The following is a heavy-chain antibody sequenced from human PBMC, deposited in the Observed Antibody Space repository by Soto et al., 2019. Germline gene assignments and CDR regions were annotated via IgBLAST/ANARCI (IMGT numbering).Heavy chain of an antibody. V-gene: IGHV3-9*01. Sequence: GGSLRLTCAASGFTFDDYAMHWVRQAPGKGLEWVSGISWNSGSIGYADSVKGRFTISRDNAKNSLYLQMNGLRAEDTALYYCAKDNRGTWGFPGYWGQGTLVTVSS. CDR1: GFTFDDYA. CDR3: AKDNRGTWGFPGY. D-gene: IGHD7-27*01. CDR2: ISWNSGSI. J-gene: IGHJ4*02.